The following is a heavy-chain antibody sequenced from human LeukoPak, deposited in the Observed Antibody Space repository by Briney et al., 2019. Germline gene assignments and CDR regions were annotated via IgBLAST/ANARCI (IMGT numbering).Heavy chain of an antibody. D-gene: IGHD3-16*01. CDR3: AREADVWGNHYFDY. V-gene: IGHV4-30-4*01. CDR1: GGSISSGDYY. J-gene: IGHJ4*02. Sequence: SETLSLTCTVSGGSISSGDYYWSWIRQPPGKGLEWIGYIYYSGSTYYNPPLKSRVTISVDTSKNQFSLKLSSVTAADTAVYYCAREADVWGNHYFDYWGQGTLVTVSS. CDR2: IYYSGST.